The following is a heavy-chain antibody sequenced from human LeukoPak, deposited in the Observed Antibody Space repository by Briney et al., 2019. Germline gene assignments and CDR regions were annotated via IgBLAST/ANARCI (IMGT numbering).Heavy chain of an antibody. V-gene: IGHV4-34*01. Sequence: SETLSLTCAVYGESFSGYYWSWIRQPPGKGLEWIGEINHSGSTNYNPSLKSRVTISVDTSKNQFSLKLSSVPAADTAVYYCARRGYCSGGSCYDTRFDPWGQGTLVTVSS. CDR3: ARRGYCSGGSCYDTRFDP. CDR1: GESFSGYY. D-gene: IGHD2-15*01. J-gene: IGHJ5*02. CDR2: INHSGST.